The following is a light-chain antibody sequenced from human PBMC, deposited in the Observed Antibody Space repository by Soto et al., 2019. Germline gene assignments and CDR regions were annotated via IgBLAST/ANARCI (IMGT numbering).Light chain of an antibody. CDR2: GAS. CDR3: QQYNNLPIP. Sequence: EIVMTQSPVTLSVSPGERATLSCRASQNVNSNLAWYQQTPGQAPRLLIYGASTRATGIPVRFSGSGSGTEFTLTISSLQSEDFAVYYCQQYNNLPIPFGQGTRLEIK. J-gene: IGKJ5*01. CDR1: QNVNSN. V-gene: IGKV3-15*01.